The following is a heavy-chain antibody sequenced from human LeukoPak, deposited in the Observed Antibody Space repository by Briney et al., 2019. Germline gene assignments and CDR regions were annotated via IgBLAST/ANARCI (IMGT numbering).Heavy chain of an antibody. J-gene: IGHJ5*02. Sequence: GGSLRLSCAASGFTFSSYAMSWVRQAPGKGLEWVSAISGSGGSTYYADSVKGRFTISRDNSKNTLYLQMNSLRAEDTAVYYCAKDPYWGPRVMYNWFDPWGQGTLVTVSS. CDR1: GFTFSSYA. V-gene: IGHV3-23*01. D-gene: IGHD7-27*01. CDR2: ISGSGGST. CDR3: AKDPYWGPRVMYNWFDP.